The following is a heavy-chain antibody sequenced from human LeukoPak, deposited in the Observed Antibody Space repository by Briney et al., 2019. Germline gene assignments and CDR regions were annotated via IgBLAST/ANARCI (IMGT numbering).Heavy chain of an antibody. CDR2: ISYDGSNK. V-gene: IGHV3-30*18. CDR1: GFTFSDYT. CDR3: AKARYCSGGSCYRRRDAFDI. Sequence: GGSLRLSCATSGFTFSDYTMNWVRQAPGKGLEWVAVISYDGSNKYYADSVKGRFTISRDNSKNTLYLQMNSLRAEDTAVYYCAKARYCSGGSCYRRRDAFDIWGQGTMVTVSS. J-gene: IGHJ3*02. D-gene: IGHD2-15*01.